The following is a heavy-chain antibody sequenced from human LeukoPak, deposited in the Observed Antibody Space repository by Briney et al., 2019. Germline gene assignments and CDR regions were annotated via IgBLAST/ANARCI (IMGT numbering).Heavy chain of an antibody. V-gene: IGHV3-30*03. CDR1: GFTFSSYG. CDR2: MSNDGSNK. J-gene: IGHJ4*02. Sequence: GALRLSCAASGFTFSSYGMHWVRQAPDKGLEWVAAMSNDGSNKNYADSVKGRFTISRDNSKNTLYLQMNSLRVEDTAVYYCAMGMCGTNCFTPDYWGQGTLVTVSS. D-gene: IGHD2-2*02. CDR3: AMGMCGTNCFTPDY.